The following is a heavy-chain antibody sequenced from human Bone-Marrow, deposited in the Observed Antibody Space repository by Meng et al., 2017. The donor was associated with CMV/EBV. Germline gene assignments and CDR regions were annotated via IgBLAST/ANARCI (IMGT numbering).Heavy chain of an antibody. CDR1: GGTFTSYY. D-gene: IGHD6-13*01. V-gene: IGHV1-46*01. CDR2: INPSGGST. Sequence: ASVKVSCKASGGTFTSYYMHWVRQAPGQGLEWMGIINPSGGSTSYAQKFQGRVTMTRDTSTSTVYMELSSLRSEDTAVYYCAFASYSSSLTPQFDPWGQGTLVTVSS. J-gene: IGHJ5*02. CDR3: AFASYSSSLTPQFDP.